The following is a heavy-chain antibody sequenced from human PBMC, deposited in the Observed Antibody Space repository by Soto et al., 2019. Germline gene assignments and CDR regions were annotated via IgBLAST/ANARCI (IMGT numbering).Heavy chain of an antibody. CDR3: ARSLGYCSSTSCYGWVY. Sequence: VKVSCKASGGTFSSYAISWVRQAPGQGLEWMGGIIPIFGTANYAQKFQGRVTITADESTSTAYMELSSLRSEDTAVYYCARSLGYCSSTSCYGWVYWGQGTLVTVSS. J-gene: IGHJ4*02. V-gene: IGHV1-69*13. CDR2: IIPIFGTA. D-gene: IGHD2-2*01. CDR1: GGTFSSYA.